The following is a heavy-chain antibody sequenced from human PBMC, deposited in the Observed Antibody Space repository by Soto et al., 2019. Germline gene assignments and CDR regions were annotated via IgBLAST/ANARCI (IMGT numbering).Heavy chain of an antibody. CDR1: GSSISSSNW. Sequence: PSETLSLTCAVSGSSISSSNWWGWVRQPPGKGLEWIVGVYHVGSMNDNPPLKSRVAISLDKTKNQLSLKVRSVAAADKAVYYCEREGYNYGNYFDAWGQGTLVTVSS. D-gene: IGHD5-18*01. V-gene: IGHV4-4*02. CDR2: VYHVGSM. J-gene: IGHJ4*02. CDR3: EREGYNYGNYFDA.